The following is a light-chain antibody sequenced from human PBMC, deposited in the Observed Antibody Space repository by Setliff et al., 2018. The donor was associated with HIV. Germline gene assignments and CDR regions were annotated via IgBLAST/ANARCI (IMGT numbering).Light chain of an antibody. J-gene: IGLJ1*01. CDR1: SSDVGRYNR. V-gene: IGLV2-18*02. CDR2: EVT. CDR3: SSHRSSSYV. Sequence: QSALTQPPSVSGSPGQSVTISCTGTSSDVGRYNRVSWYQQPPGTAPKLMIYEVTNRPSGVPDRFSGSKSGSTASLTISGLQAEDEGGYYCSSHRSSSYVFGTGTKVTVL.